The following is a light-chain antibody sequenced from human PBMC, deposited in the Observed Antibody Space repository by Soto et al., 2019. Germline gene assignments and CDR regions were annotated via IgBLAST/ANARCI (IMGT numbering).Light chain of an antibody. V-gene: IGKV3-15*01. CDR2: GAS. Sequence: EVVMTQSPATLSVSPGDRATLSCRASQSVSNNLAWYQQKPGQAPRLLLYGASTRATGIPARFSGSGSGTEFTLTISSLQSEDFAVYYCQQYNNWPPWTFGQGTKVEIK. CDR3: QQYNNWPPWT. J-gene: IGKJ1*01. CDR1: QSVSNN.